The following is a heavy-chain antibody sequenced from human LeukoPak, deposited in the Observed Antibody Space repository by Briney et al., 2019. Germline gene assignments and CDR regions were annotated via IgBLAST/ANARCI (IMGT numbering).Heavy chain of an antibody. J-gene: IGHJ4*02. V-gene: IGHV3-7*01. CDR2: IKEDGSVI. D-gene: IGHD3-10*01. Sequence: GGSRRLSCLGSGFGFSNYWMTWLRQAPGEGLEWVANIKEDGSVIYYADSVKGRFTIFRDNAKNSVYLQMISLRVEDTALYYCATGRWFGEFAGSAFEDWGQGTLVTVSS. CDR3: ATGRWFGEFAGSAFED. CDR1: GFGFSNYW.